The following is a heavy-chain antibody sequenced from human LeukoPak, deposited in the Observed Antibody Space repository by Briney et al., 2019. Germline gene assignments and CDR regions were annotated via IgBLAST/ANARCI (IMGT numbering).Heavy chain of an antibody. CDR2: INPNSGGT. CDR1: GYTFTGYY. Sequence: VASVKVSCKASGYTFTGYYMHWVRQAPGQGLEWMGWINPNSGGTNYAQKFQGRVTMTRDTSISTAYMELSRLRSDDTAVYYCARDRSDGYCSGGSCYDWFDPWGQGTLVTVSS. D-gene: IGHD2-15*01. J-gene: IGHJ5*02. CDR3: ARDRSDGYCSGGSCYDWFDP. V-gene: IGHV1-2*02.